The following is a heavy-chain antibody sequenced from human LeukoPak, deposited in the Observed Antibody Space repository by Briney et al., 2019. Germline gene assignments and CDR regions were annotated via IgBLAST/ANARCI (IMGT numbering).Heavy chain of an antibody. J-gene: IGHJ4*02. CDR2: ISYEGSNK. Sequence: GGSLRLSCAASGFIFSTYGMHWVRQAPGKGLEWVAVISYEGSNKYYADSVKGRFTISRDNSKNTLYLQMNSLRAEDTAVYYCARGPPVYSGSYSDYWGQGSLVTVSS. CDR1: GFIFSTYG. V-gene: IGHV3-30*03. D-gene: IGHD1-26*01. CDR3: ARGPPVYSGSYSDY.